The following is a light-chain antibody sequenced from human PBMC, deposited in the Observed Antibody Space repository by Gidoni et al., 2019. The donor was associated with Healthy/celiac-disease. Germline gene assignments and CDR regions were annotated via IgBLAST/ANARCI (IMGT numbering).Light chain of an antibody. CDR1: KLGDKY. Sequence: SYELTQPPSVSVSPGQTASITCSGDKLGDKYACWYQQKPGQSPVLVIYQDSKRPSGIPERFSGSNSGNTATLTISGTQAMDEADYYCQAWDSSPGFYVFGTGTKVTVL. CDR3: QAWDSSPGFYV. V-gene: IGLV3-1*01. CDR2: QDS. J-gene: IGLJ1*01.